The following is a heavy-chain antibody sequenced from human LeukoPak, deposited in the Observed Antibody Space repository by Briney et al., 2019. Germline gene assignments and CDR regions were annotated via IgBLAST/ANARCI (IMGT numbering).Heavy chain of an antibody. CDR3: AKCWRVVSGNWYLSFDS. V-gene: IGHV3-23*01. D-gene: IGHD6-13*01. J-gene: IGHJ4*02. CDR2: ISDRGDET. Sequence: GGSLRLSCAASGFTFSSYAMSWVRQTPGKGLEWVSSISDRGDETYYADSVRGRFTISRDNSKNTLYLQVKSLGGDDTALYYCAKCWRVVSGNWYLSFDSWGQGTLVTVSS. CDR1: GFTFSSYA.